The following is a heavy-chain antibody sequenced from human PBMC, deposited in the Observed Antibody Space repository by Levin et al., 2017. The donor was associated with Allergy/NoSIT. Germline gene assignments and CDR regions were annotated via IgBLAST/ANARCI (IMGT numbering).Heavy chain of an antibody. CDR1: GGSISSYY. J-gene: IGHJ4*02. CDR2: IYYSGST. V-gene: IGHV4-59*01. Sequence: SETLSLTCTVSGGSISSYYWSWIRQPPGKGLEWIGYIYYSGSTNYNPSLKSRVTISVDTSKNQFSLKLSSVTAADTAVYYCACHDYGDSSLDYWGQGTLVTVSS. D-gene: IGHD4-17*01. CDR3: ACHDYGDSSLDY.